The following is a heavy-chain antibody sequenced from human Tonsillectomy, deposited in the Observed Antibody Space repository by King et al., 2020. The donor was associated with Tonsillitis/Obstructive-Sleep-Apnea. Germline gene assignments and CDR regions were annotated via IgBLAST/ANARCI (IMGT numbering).Heavy chain of an antibody. J-gene: IGHJ6*02. V-gene: IGHV4-59*01. CDR2: IYYSGST. D-gene: IGHD3-3*01. Sequence: VQLQESGPGLVKPSETLSLPCTVSGGSISSYYWSWLRPPPGKGLEWIGYIYYSGSTNYNPSLKSRVTISVDTSKNQFSLKLSSVTAADTAVYYCARRITIFGVAGGMDVWGQGTTVTVSS. CDR3: ARRITIFGVAGGMDV. CDR1: GGSISSYY.